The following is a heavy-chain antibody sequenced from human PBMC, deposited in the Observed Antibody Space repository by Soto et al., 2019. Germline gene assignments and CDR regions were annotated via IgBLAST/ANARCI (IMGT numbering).Heavy chain of an antibody. CDR1: GASISGFY. CDR2: IYATGTT. Sequence: LETLSLTCTVSGASISGFYWSWIRKSAGKGLEWIGRIYATGTTDYNPSLKSRVMMSVDTSKKQFSLKLRSVTAADTAVYYCVRDGTKTLRDWFEPWGQGISVTVSS. J-gene: IGHJ5*02. V-gene: IGHV4-4*07. D-gene: IGHD1-1*01. CDR3: VRDGTKTLRDWFEP.